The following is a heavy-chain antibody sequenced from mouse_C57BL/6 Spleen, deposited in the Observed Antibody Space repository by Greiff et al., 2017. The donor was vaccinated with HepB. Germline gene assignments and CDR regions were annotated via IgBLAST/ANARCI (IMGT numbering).Heavy chain of an antibody. CDR2: IYPSDSET. CDR1: GYTFTSYW. CDR3: AREGYGSHLDY. V-gene: IGHV1-61*01. J-gene: IGHJ2*01. Sequence: VQLQQSGAELVRPGSSVKLSCKASGYTFTSYWMDWVKQRPGQGLEWIGNIYPSDSETHYNQKFKDKATVTVDNSSSTAYMQLSSLTSEDSAVYYCAREGYGSHLDYWGQGTTLTVSS. D-gene: IGHD1-1*01.